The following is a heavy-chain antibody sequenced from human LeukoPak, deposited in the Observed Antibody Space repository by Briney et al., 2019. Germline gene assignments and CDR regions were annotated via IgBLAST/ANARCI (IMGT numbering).Heavy chain of an antibody. CDR3: AIEGRIHTYGSGSYYNVPSNY. D-gene: IGHD3-10*01. Sequence: GASVKVSCKASGYTFTSYYMHWVRQAPGQGLEWMGIINPSGGSTSYAQKFQGRVTMTRDTSTSTVYMELSSLRSEDTAVYYCAIEGRIHTYGSGSYYNVPSNYWGQGTLVTVSS. V-gene: IGHV1-46*01. CDR1: GYTFTSYY. CDR2: INPSGGST. J-gene: IGHJ4*02.